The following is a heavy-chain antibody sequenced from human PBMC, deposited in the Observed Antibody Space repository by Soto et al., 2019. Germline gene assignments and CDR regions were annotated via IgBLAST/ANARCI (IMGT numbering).Heavy chain of an antibody. J-gene: IGHJ4*02. V-gene: IGHV1-3*01. CDR1: GYTFTSYA. CDR3: ARGVGSGLSDY. Sequence: QVQLVQSGAEVKKPGASVKVSCKASGYTFTSYAMHWVRQAPGQRLEWMGWINAGNGNTKYSQKFQGRVTITRETSASPAYMELSSLRSEDTAVYYCARGVGSGLSDYWGQGTLVTVSS. CDR2: INAGNGNT. D-gene: IGHD1-26*01.